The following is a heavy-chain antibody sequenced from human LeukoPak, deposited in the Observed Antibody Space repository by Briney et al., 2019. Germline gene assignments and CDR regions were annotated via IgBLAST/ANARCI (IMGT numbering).Heavy chain of an antibody. V-gene: IGHV3-7*01. CDR3: ARDYYGSGSYYNVDY. J-gene: IGHJ4*02. D-gene: IGHD3-10*01. CDR2: IKQDGSEK. Sequence: GGSLRLSCAASGFTFSSYWMSWVRQAPGKGLEWVANIKQDGSEKYYVDSVKGRFTISRDNAKNSLYLQMNSLRAEDTAVYYCARDYYGSGSYYNVDYWGQGTLVTVSS. CDR1: GFTFSSYW.